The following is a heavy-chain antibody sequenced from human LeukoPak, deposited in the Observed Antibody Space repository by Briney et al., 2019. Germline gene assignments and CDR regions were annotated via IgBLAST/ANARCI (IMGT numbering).Heavy chain of an antibody. J-gene: IGHJ5*02. D-gene: IGHD3-10*01. CDR1: GGSISSYY. V-gene: IGHV4-59*01. CDR2: IYYSGST. Sequence: SETLSLTCTVSGGSISSYYWSWIRQPPGKGLEWIGYIYYSGSTNYNPSLKSRVTISVDTSKNQFSLKLSSVTAADTAVYYCARDRDLENWFDPWGQGTLVTVSS. CDR3: ARDRDLENWFDP.